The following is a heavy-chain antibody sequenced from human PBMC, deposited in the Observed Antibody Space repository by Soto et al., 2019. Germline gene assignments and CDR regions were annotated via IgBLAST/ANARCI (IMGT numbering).Heavy chain of an antibody. CDR2: INPNSGGT. CDR3: ARENSGYGDTYNWFDP. J-gene: IGHJ5*02. D-gene: IGHD5-12*01. Sequence: GASVKVSCKASGGTFSSYRINWVRQAPGQGLEWMGWINPNSGGTNYAQKFQGRVTMTRDTSISTAYMELSRLRSDDTAVYYCARENSGYGDTYNWFDPWGQGTLVTVSS. CDR1: GGTFSSYR. V-gene: IGHV1-2*02.